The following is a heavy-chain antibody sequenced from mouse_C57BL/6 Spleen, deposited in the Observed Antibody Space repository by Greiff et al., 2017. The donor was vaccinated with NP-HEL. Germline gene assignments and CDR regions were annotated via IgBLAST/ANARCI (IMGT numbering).Heavy chain of an antibody. Sequence: VQLQQSGPVLVKPGASVKMSCKASGYTFTDYYMNWVKQSHGKSLEWIGVINPYNGGTSYNQKFKGKATLTVDKSSSTAYMELNSLTSEDSAVYYCARRYGSSYAMDYWGQGTSVTVSS. CDR2: INPYNGGT. V-gene: IGHV1-19*01. CDR3: ARRYGSSYAMDY. D-gene: IGHD1-1*01. CDR1: GYTFTDYY. J-gene: IGHJ4*01.